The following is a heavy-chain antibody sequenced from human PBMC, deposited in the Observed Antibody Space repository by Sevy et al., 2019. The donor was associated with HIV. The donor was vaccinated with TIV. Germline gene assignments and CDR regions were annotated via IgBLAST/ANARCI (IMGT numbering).Heavy chain of an antibody. V-gene: IGHV4-31*11. Sequence: LSLTCAVSGGSVSSDNYYWTWIRQHPGKGLEWIGYIYHLGSTSSNPSLKSRVTISVDTSKNQFSLKLRSVTVADTAVYFCAREAGYCSNGVCYTGWFDPWGQGTLVTVSS. CDR1: GGSVSSDNYY. J-gene: IGHJ5*02. CDR3: AREAGYCSNGVCYTGWFDP. D-gene: IGHD2-8*01. CDR2: IYHLGST.